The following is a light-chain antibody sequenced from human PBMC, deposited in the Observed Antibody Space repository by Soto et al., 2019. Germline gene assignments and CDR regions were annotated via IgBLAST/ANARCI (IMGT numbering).Light chain of an antibody. CDR3: HQYDSWT. CDR1: QSVSSSY. J-gene: IGKJ1*01. Sequence: EIVLTQSPGTLSLSPGERASLSCRASQSVSSSYLAWYQQKPGQAPRLLIYGASSRATGTPDRFSGSGSGTDFTLTISRLEPEDFAVYYCHQYDSWTFGQGTKVDIK. V-gene: IGKV3-20*01. CDR2: GAS.